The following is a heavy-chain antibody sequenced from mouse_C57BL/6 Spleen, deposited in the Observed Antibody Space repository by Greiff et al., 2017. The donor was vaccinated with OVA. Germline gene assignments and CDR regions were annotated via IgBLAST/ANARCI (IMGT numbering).Heavy chain of an antibody. CDR1: GYTFTDYY. J-gene: IGHJ4*01. CDR3: ARSRGMGQYYYAMDY. D-gene: IGHD2-10*02. V-gene: IGHV1-76*01. CDR2: IYPGSGNT. Sequence: VQLQQSGAELVRPGASVKLSCKASGYTFTDYYINWVKQRPGQGLEWIARIYPGSGNTYYNEKFKGKATLTAEKSSSTAYMQLSSLTSEDSAVYFCARSRGMGQYYYAMDYWGQGTSVTVSS.